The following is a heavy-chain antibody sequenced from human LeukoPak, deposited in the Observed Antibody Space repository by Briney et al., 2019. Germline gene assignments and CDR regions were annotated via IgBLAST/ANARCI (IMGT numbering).Heavy chain of an antibody. Sequence: ASVKVSCKASGYTFTSYDINWVRQATGQGLEWMGWMNPNSGNTGYAQKFQGRVAMTRSTSISTAYMELSSLRSEDTAVYYCARGAQTIFRVVIRAAGWLDPWGQGTLVTVSS. V-gene: IGHV1-8*01. J-gene: IGHJ5*02. CDR2: MNPNSGNT. CDR1: GYTFTSYD. D-gene: IGHD3-3*01. CDR3: ARGAQTIFRVVIRAAGWLDP.